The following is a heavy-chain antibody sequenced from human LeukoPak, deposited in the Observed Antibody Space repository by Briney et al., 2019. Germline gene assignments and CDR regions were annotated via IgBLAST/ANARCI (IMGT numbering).Heavy chain of an antibody. J-gene: IGHJ4*02. CDR2: VHLDGRT. D-gene: IGHD3-3*01. CDR3: AREGGFYRPLDY. Sequence: SETLSLTCIVSGGSISSSSYYWGWIRQPPGKGLEWIGEVHLDGRTNYNPSLKSRLIMSVDLSENHISLKLTSVTAADTAVYYCAREGGFYRPLDYSGQGTLVTVSS. V-gene: IGHV4-39*07. CDR1: GGSISSSSYY.